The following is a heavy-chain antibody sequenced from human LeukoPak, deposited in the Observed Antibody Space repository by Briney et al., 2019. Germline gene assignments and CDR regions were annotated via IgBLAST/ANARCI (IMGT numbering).Heavy chain of an antibody. J-gene: IGHJ3*02. V-gene: IGHV3-20*04. CDR1: GFTFDDYG. CDR3: ARPGVGATRDAFDI. CDR2: INWNGGST. D-gene: IGHD1-26*01. Sequence: GGSLRLSCAASGFTFDDYGMSWVRQAPGKGLEWVSGINWNGGSTGYADSVKGRFTISRDNAKSSLYLQMNSLRAEDTALYYCARPGVGATRDAFDIWGQGTMVTVSS.